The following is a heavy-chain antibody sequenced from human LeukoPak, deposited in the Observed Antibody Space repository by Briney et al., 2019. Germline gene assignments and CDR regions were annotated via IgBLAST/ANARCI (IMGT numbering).Heavy chain of an antibody. Sequence: GGSLRLSCAASGFTFSSYSMNWVRQAPGKGLEWVSSISSSSSCIYYADSVKGRFTISRDNAKNSLYLQMNSLRAEDTAVYYCASTGRFDILTGYHPDYWGQGTLVTVSS. CDR3: ASTGRFDILTGYHPDY. V-gene: IGHV3-21*01. J-gene: IGHJ4*02. CDR2: ISSSSSCI. CDR1: GFTFSSYS. D-gene: IGHD3-9*01.